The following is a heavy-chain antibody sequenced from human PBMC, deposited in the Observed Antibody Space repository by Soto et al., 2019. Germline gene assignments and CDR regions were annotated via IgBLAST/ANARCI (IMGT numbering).Heavy chain of an antibody. V-gene: IGHV4-59*12. J-gene: IGHJ6*02. CDR1: GGSISSYY. CDR3: ASSDYYDILTGPNTSFRGYYYGMDV. D-gene: IGHD3-9*01. Sequence: SETLSLTCTVSGGSISSYYWSWIRQPPGKGLEWIGYIYYSGSTNYNPSLKSRVTISVDTSKNQFSLKLSSVTAADTAVYYCASSDYYDILTGPNTSFRGYYYGMDVWGQGTTVTVSS. CDR2: IYYSGST.